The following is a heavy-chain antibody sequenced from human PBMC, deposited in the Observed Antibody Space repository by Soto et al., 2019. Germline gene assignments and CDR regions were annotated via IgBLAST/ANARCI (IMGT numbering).Heavy chain of an antibody. CDR3: ARGPNNWNDDGSWFDP. CDR1: GGTFSSYT. J-gene: IGHJ5*02. Sequence: ASVKVSCKASGGTFSSYTISWVRQAPGQGLEWMGRIIPNSGNTGYAQKFQGRVTMTRNTSISTAYMELSSLRSEDTAVYYCARGPNNWNDDGSWFDPWGQGTLVTVSS. CDR2: IIPNSGNT. D-gene: IGHD1-20*01. V-gene: IGHV1-8*02.